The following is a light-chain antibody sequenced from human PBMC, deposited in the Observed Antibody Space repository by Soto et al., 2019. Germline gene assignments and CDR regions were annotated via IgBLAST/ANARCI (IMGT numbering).Light chain of an antibody. Sequence: QSALTQPASVSGSPGQSITISCTGTSSDVGGYNYVSWYQQSPGKAPKLMIFEVSNRPSGVSNRFSGSKSGNTASLTISGLQADDEADYYCSSYTSSNTVVFGPGTKLTVL. CDR2: EVS. J-gene: IGLJ1*01. V-gene: IGLV2-14*01. CDR3: SSYTSSNTVV. CDR1: SSDVGGYNY.